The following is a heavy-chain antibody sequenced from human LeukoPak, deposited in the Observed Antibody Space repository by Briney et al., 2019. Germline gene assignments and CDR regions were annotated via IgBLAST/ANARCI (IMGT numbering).Heavy chain of an antibody. V-gene: IGHV5-51*01. Sequence: GESLKISCQNSGYTFTYYWIGWVRQMPGKGLECMGIIYAGDSDARYSPSFQGQVTISADKSISTAYLQWSSLKASDTAMYYCARRPKGDYYYYMDVWGKGTTVTVSS. CDR2: IYAGDSDA. CDR3: ARRPKGDYYYYMDV. CDR1: GYTFTYYW. J-gene: IGHJ6*03.